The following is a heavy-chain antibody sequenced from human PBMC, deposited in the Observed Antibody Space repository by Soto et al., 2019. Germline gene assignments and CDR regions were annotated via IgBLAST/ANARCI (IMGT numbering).Heavy chain of an antibody. V-gene: IGHV1-8*01. CDR1: GYTFTSYD. D-gene: IGHD3-10*01. J-gene: IGHJ5*02. CDR2: MNPHSGNT. Sequence: QVQLVQSGAEVKKPGASVKVSCKASGYTFTSYDINWVRRAAGQRREWMGWMNPHSGNTGYAQKFQGRVTMPRNTSISPAYMELRSLRSEDTAVYYCARSEGVRPYNGFDPWGQGTLVTVSS. CDR3: ARSEGVRPYNGFDP.